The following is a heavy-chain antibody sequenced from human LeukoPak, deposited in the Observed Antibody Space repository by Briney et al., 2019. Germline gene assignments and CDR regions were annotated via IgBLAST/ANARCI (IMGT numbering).Heavy chain of an antibody. D-gene: IGHD3-10*01. V-gene: IGHV3-30*02. CDR1: GFTFRTYG. CDR3: AKDYYGSGSLFDY. Sequence: GGSLRLPCAASGFTFRTYGMHWVRQAPGKGLEWVAFMRYDGSNEYYADSVKGRFTISRDNSKNTLYLQMNSLRAEDTAVYYCAKDYYGSGSLFDYWGQGTLVTVSS. J-gene: IGHJ4*02. CDR2: MRYDGSNE.